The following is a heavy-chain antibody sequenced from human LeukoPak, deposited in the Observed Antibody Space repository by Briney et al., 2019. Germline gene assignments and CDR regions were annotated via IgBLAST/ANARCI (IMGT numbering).Heavy chain of an antibody. V-gene: IGHV4-38-2*01. CDR1: GYSISSGYY. J-gene: IGHJ4*02. D-gene: IGHD2-21*01. CDR2: IYRSGST. Sequence: KPSETLSLTCAVSGYSISSGYYWGWIRQPPGKGLEWIGSIYRSGSTYYNPSLKSRVTISVDTSRNQFSLKLSSVTAADTAVYYCATTYCGGNCYIIEYYFDYWGQGTLVTVSS. CDR3: ATTYCGGNCYIIEYYFDY.